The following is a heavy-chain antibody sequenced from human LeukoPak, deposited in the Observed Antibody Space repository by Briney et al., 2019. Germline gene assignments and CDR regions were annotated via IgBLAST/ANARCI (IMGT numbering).Heavy chain of an antibody. V-gene: IGHV1-69*05. J-gene: IGHJ4*02. CDR3: ARDGSPGIAAAGPFDY. CDR2: IIPIFGTA. CDR1: GGTFISYA. D-gene: IGHD6-13*01. Sequence: SVKVSCKASGGTFISYAISWVRQAPGQGLEWMGGIIPIFGTANYAQKFQGRVTMTRDTSTSTVYMELSSLRSEDTAVYYCARDGSPGIAAAGPFDYWGQGTLVTVSS.